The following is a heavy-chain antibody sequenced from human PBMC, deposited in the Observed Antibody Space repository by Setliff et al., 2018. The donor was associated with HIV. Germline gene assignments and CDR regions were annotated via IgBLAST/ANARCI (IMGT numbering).Heavy chain of an antibody. D-gene: IGHD2-2*01. V-gene: IGHV4-59*11. CDR2: IYYSRST. CDR1: GGSISSHY. Sequence: SETLSLTCTVSGGSISSHYWSWIRQPPGKGLEWIGYIYYSRSTYYNPSLKSRVTISVDTSKKQVSLKLNSVTAADTAVYFCARFRAPYCSNTGCFWGAFGIWGQGTMVTVSS. J-gene: IGHJ3*02. CDR3: ARFRAPYCSNTGCFWGAFGI.